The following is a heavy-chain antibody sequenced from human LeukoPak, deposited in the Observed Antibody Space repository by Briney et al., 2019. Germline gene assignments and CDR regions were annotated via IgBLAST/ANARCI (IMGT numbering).Heavy chain of an antibody. V-gene: IGHV1-18*04. CDR1: GYTFTTYG. Sequence: ASVKVSCKASGYTFTTYGISWVRQAPGQGLEWMGWISAYNGNTNYAQKLQGRVTMTTDTSTSTAYMELRSLRSDDTAVYFCARLRGYSGYDCPNYFDYWGQGTLVTVSS. CDR3: ARLRGYSGYDCPNYFDY. CDR2: ISAYNGNT. J-gene: IGHJ4*02. D-gene: IGHD5-12*01.